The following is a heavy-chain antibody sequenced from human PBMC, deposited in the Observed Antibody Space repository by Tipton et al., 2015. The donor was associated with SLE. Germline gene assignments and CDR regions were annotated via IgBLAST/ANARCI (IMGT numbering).Heavy chain of an antibody. D-gene: IGHD6-19*01. J-gene: IGHJ4*02. CDR1: GFTFSSYA. CDR3: AKEGIAVAALTG. Sequence: SLRLSCAASGFTFSSYAMHWVRQAPGKGLEWVAVTWYDGSNKYYADSVKGRFTISRDNSKNTLYLQMNSLRAEDTAVYYCAKEGIAVAALTGWGQGTLVTVSS. V-gene: IGHV3-30*04. CDR2: TWYDGSNK.